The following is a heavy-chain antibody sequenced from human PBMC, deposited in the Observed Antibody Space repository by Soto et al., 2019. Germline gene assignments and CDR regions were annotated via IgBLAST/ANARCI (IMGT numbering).Heavy chain of an antibody. CDR3: AREKRFHDY. CDR2: ISSSSSTI. J-gene: IGHJ4*02. CDR1: GFTFSSYS. Sequence: GGSRRLSCAASGFTFSSYSMNWVRQAPGKGLEWVSYISSSSSTIYYADSVKGRFTISRDNAKNSLYLQMNSLRAEDTAVYYCAREKRFHDYWGQGTLVTVSS. V-gene: IGHV3-48*01. D-gene: IGHD3-10*01.